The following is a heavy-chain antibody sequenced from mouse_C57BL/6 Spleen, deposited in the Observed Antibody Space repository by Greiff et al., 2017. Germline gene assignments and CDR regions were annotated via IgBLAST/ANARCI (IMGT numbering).Heavy chain of an antibody. Sequence: EVQLVESGGGLVKPGGSLKLSCAASGFTFSDYGMHWVRQAPEKGLEWVAYISSGSSTIYYADTVKGRFTISRDNAKNTLFLQMTSLRSEDTAMYYCTRNIATVVDWYFDVWGTGTTVTVSS. V-gene: IGHV5-17*01. CDR2: ISSGSSTI. D-gene: IGHD1-1*01. J-gene: IGHJ1*03. CDR1: GFTFSDYG. CDR3: TRNIATVVDWYFDV.